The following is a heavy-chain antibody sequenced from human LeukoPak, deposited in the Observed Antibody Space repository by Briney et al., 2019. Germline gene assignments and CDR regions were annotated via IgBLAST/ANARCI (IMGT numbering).Heavy chain of an antibody. CDR3: ARDYYYESSGLNYGMDV. CDR1: GGSISSGGYY. Sequence: SETLSLTCTVSGGSISSGGYYWSWIRQHPGKGLEWIGYIYYSGSTYYNPSLKSRVTISVDTSKNQFSLKLSPVTAADTAVYYCARDYYYESSGLNYGMDVWGQGTTVTVSS. CDR2: IYYSGST. V-gene: IGHV4-31*03. D-gene: IGHD3-22*01. J-gene: IGHJ6*02.